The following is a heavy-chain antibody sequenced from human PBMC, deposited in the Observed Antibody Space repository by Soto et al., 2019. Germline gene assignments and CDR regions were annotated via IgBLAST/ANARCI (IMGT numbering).Heavy chain of an antibody. CDR2: LSRGDER. J-gene: IGHJ6*02. V-gene: IGHV4-4*02. CDR1: GAPITTTKW. CDR3: ATQTISYTWGV. Sequence: QVQLQESGPGLVKPSETLSLTCTVSGAPITTTKWWAWVRLPPGKGLEWIGELSRGDERSSNPSLEGRFTMSLATPNNHVSLKLTSVTAADTAIYYCATQTISYTWGVWGRGTAVTVSS. D-gene: IGHD3-16*01.